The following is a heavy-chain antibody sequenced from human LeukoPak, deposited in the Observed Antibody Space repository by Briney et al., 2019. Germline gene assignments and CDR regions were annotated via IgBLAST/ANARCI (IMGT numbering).Heavy chain of an antibody. CDR2: IYPGDSDT. V-gene: IGHV5-51*01. CDR1: GYSFTSYW. Sequence: GESLKISCKGSGYSFTSYWIGWVRQMPGKGLEWMGIIYPGDSDTRYSPPFQGQVTISADKSISTAYLQWSSLKASDTAMYYCASSYGYYYDSSGYLPFDYWGQGTLVTVSS. J-gene: IGHJ4*02. D-gene: IGHD3-22*01. CDR3: ASSYGYYYDSSGYLPFDY.